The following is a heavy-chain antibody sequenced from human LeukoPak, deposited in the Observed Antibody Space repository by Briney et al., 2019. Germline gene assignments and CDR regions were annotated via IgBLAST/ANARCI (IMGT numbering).Heavy chain of an antibody. D-gene: IGHD1-14*01. V-gene: IGHV4-34*01. CDR2: INHSGST. CDR1: GGSFSGYY. J-gene: IGHJ5*02. CDR3: ARASPRRIDP. Sequence: SETLSLTCAVYGGSFSGYYWSWIRQPPGKGLEWIGEINHSGSTNYNPSLKSRVTISVDTSKNQFSLKLSSVTAADTAVYYCARASPRRIDPWGQGTLVTVSS.